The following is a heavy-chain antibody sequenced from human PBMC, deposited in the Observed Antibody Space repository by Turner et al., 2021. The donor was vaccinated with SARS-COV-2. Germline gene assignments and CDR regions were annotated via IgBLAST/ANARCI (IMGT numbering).Heavy chain of an antibody. D-gene: IGHD2-2*01. J-gene: IGHJ5*02. Sequence: QVQLVQSGAEGKKPGASVKVSCKISGYTLTELSMYWVRQAPGKGLEWMGGFDPEDGETIYAQNFQGRVTMTEDTSTDTAYMELSSLRSEDTAVYFCATGYQLRVNWFDPWGQGTLVTVSS. CDR3: ATGYQLRVNWFDP. V-gene: IGHV1-24*01. CDR2: FDPEDGET. CDR1: GYTLTELS.